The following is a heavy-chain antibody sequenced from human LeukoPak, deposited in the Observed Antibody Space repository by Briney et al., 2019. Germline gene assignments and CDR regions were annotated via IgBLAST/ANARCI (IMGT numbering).Heavy chain of an antibody. Sequence: VASVKVSCKASGYTFTSYDINWVRHAPGQGVEWMGWISPNSGDTGYAQKFQGRVTMTRDTSISTAYMELTSLRSEDTAIYYCARGPPNWGFDFWGQGALVTVSS. D-gene: IGHD7-27*01. J-gene: IGHJ4*02. CDR2: ISPNSGDT. CDR3: ARGPPNWGFDF. CDR1: GYTFTSYD. V-gene: IGHV1-8*01.